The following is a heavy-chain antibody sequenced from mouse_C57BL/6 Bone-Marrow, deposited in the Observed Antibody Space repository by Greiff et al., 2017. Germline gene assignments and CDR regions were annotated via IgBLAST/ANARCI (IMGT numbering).Heavy chain of an antibody. V-gene: IGHV5-17*01. CDR2: ISSGSSTI. D-gene: IGHD5-1*01. Sequence: EVQRVESGGGLVKPGGSLKLSCAASGFTFSDYGMHWVRQAPEKGLEWVAYISSGSSTIYYADTVKGRFTISRDNAKNTLFLQMTSLRSEDTAMYYCARSTEDYFDYWGQATTLTVSS. J-gene: IGHJ2*01. CDR3: ARSTEDYFDY. CDR1: GFTFSDYG.